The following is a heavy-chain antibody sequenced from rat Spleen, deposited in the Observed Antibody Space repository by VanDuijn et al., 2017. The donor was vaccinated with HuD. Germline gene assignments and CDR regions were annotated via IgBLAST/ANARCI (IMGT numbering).Heavy chain of an antibody. D-gene: IGHD1-11*01. Sequence: EVQLVESDGGLVQPGRSLKLSCAASGFTFSDYYMAWVRQAPTKGLEWVATISYDGSSTYYRDSVKGRFTISRDNAKSTLYLQMDSLRSEDTATYYGARRGYYGGFPMPFDYWGQGVMVTVSS. CDR2: ISYDGSST. J-gene: IGHJ2*01. CDR1: GFTFSDYY. V-gene: IGHV5-29*01. CDR3: ARRGYYGGFPMPFDY.